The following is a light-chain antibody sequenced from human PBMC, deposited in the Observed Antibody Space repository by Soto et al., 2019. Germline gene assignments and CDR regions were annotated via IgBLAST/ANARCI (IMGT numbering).Light chain of an antibody. V-gene: IGKV3-15*01. CDR3: QQYDSWPLT. CDR1: QSISSN. CDR2: GAS. Sequence: EIVMTQSPATLSVSPGERATLSCRASQSISSNLAWYQQKPGQAPRLLIYGASTRATGIPARFSGSGSGTEFTLTNSTLQSEDFSVYYCQQYDSWPLTFGGGTKVEIK. J-gene: IGKJ4*01.